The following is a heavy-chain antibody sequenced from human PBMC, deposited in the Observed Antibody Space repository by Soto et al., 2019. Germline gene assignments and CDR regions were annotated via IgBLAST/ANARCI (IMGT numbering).Heavy chain of an antibody. Sequence: GGSLRLSCAASGFTFSSYAMSWVRQAPGKGLEWVSAIGASGGTTYYADSVKGRFTISRDNSKNTLYLQMNSLRAEDTAIYYCAKDYRSTSIWGQGTMVTVSS. J-gene: IGHJ3*02. CDR3: AKDYRSTSI. CDR1: GFTFSSYA. CDR2: IGASGGTT. V-gene: IGHV3-23*01.